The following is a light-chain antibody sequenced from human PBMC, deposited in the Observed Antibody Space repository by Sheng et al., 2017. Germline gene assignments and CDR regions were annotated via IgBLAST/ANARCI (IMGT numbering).Light chain of an antibody. CDR2: GAS. V-gene: IGKV3-15*01. CDR3: LQYNNWWT. Sequence: VVMTQSPATLSVSPGETVTLFCRASQNINSHLAWFQKKPGQAPRLLIFGASARATGFPARFSGRGSGTDFTLTISSLQSEDSAVYYCLQYNNWWTFGQGTKVEVK. J-gene: IGKJ1*01. CDR1: QNINSH.